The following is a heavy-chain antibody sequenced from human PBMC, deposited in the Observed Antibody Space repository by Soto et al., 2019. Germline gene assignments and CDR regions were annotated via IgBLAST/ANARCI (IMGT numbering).Heavy chain of an antibody. CDR3: ARGGDNWEDAFDI. D-gene: IGHD1-1*01. Sequence: ASVKVSCKASGYTFTGYYMHWVRHAPGQGLEWMGWINPNSGGTNYAQKFQGWVTMTRDTSISTAYMELSRLRSDDTAVYYCARGGDNWEDAFDIWGQGTMVTVSS. J-gene: IGHJ3*02. V-gene: IGHV1-2*04. CDR1: GYTFTGYY. CDR2: INPNSGGT.